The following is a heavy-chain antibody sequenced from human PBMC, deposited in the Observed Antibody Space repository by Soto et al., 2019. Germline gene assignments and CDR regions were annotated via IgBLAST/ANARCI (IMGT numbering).Heavy chain of an antibody. V-gene: IGHV3-30*18. CDR2: ISYDGSNK. CDR1: GFTFSSYG. Sequence: PGGSLRLSCAASGFTFSSYGMHWVRQAPGKGLEWVAVISYDGSNKYYADSVKGRFTISRDNSKNTLYLQMNSLRAEDTAVYYWAKDQQWLVLDYYYGMDVWGQETTVTVSS. CDR3: AKDQQWLVLDYYYGMDV. D-gene: IGHD6-19*01. J-gene: IGHJ6*02.